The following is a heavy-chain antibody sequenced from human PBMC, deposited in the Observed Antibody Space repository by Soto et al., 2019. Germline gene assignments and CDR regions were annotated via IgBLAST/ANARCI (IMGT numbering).Heavy chain of an antibody. CDR3: ASEAPRRPYYTQYYFDY. CDR2: IKQDGSEK. D-gene: IGHD3-3*01. CDR1: GFTFSSYW. Sequence: PGGSLRLSCAASGFTFSSYWMSWVRQAPGKGLEWVANIKQDGSEKYYVDSVKGRFTISRDNAKNSLYLQMNSLRAEDTAVNYCASEAPRRPYYTQYYFDYWGQGTLVTVSS. V-gene: IGHV3-7*01. J-gene: IGHJ4*02.